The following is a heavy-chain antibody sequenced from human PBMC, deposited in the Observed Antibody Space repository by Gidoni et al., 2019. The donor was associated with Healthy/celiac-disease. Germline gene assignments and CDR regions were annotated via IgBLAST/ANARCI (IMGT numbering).Heavy chain of an antibody. Sequence: QVQLQQWGAGLLKPSETLSLTCAVYGGSFSGYYWSWIRQPPGKGLEWIGEINHSGSTNYNPSLKSRVTISVDTSKNQFSLKLSSVTAADTAVYYCARGARILYGSGSYPGGYWSQGTLVTVSS. D-gene: IGHD3-10*01. J-gene: IGHJ4*02. CDR3: ARGARILYGSGSYPGGY. V-gene: IGHV4-34*01. CDR2: INHSGST. CDR1: GGSFSGYY.